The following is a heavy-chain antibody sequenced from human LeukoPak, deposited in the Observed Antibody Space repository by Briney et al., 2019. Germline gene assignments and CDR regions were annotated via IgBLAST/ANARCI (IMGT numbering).Heavy chain of an antibody. CDR3: ARLRGPLLTYPDDAFDI. J-gene: IGHJ3*02. CDR2: IKHDGSET. Sequence: GGSLRLSCAASGFGFNTYWMSWVRQAPGKGLEWVANIKHDGSETKYLESVKGRFTISRDNAKNSLYLQMNSLRAEDTAIYYCARLRGPLLTYPDDAFDIWGQGAVVTVSS. V-gene: IGHV3-7*01. CDR1: GFGFNTYW. D-gene: IGHD3-9*01.